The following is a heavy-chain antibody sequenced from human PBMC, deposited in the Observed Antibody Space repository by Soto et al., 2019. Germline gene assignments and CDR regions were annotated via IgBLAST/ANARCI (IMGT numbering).Heavy chain of an antibody. D-gene: IGHD5-18*01. Sequence: EVQLVESGGGLVQPGGSLRLSCAASGLTVNGNYMNWVRQAPGKGLEWVSVIYSGGNTSYADSVKGRFTISRDNSKNTLYLQMNSLRAEDTAVYYCARDMGGYSYGTLDYCGQGTLVTVSS. V-gene: IGHV3-66*01. CDR3: ARDMGGYSYGTLDY. CDR2: IYSGGNT. J-gene: IGHJ4*02. CDR1: GLTVNGNY.